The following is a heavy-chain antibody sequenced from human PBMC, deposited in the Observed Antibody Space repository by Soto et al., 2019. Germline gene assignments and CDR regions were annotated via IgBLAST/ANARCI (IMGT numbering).Heavy chain of an antibody. CDR1: GYTFTDLY. CDR2: IDPKSGVS. Sequence: QVQLVQSGADVKKPGASVRVSCKPSGYTFTDLYIHWVRQAPGLGLEWMGWIDPKSGVSRKTQKFQGSLTMTRDTSTNTVYMELSSLRSDDTAVYYCALDNYGPLDYWGQGTLVTVSS. V-gene: IGHV1-2*02. J-gene: IGHJ4*02. CDR3: ALDNYGPLDY. D-gene: IGHD3-10*01.